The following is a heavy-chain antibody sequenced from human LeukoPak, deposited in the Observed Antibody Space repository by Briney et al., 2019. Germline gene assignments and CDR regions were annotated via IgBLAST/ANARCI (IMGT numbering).Heavy chain of an antibody. D-gene: IGHD5-12*01. CDR2: IKTRSDGGTT. CDR1: GFTFYNTW. V-gene: IGHV3-15*07. CDR3: ATGGYDFSY. J-gene: IGHJ4*02. Sequence: GGSLRLSCTVSGFTFYNTWMNWVRRAPGKGLEWVGRIKTRSDGGTTDYAAPINGRFTISRDDSKSTLFPQMNSLKTEDTAVYYCATGGYDFSYWGQGTQVTVSS.